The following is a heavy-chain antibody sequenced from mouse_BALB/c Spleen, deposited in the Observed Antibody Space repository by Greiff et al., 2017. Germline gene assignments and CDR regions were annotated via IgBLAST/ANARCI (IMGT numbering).Heavy chain of an antibody. CDR2: ISYSGST. Sequence: EVQLQQSGPGLVKPSQSLSLTCTVTGYSITSDYAWNWIRQFPGNKLEWMGYISYSGSTSYNPSLKSRISITRDTSKNQFFLQLNSVTTEDTATYYCARFWRSYAMDYWGQGTSVTVSS. J-gene: IGHJ4*01. V-gene: IGHV3-2*02. CDR3: ARFWRSYAMDY. CDR1: GYSITSDYA.